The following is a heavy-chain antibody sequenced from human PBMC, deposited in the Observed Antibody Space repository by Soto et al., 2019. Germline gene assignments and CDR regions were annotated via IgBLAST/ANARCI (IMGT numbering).Heavy chain of an antibody. CDR2: FDGSVGHT. J-gene: IGHJ4*02. Sequence: GALRLSCAASGFSFSSYAVSWVRQAPGKGLEWVSVFDGSVGHTYYTNSVKGRFTISNDNSKNTLFLQMNSLKAEDTAVYFCAKRLQYDSGWPLHYWGQGTLVTVSS. V-gene: IGHV3-23*01. D-gene: IGHD6-19*01. CDR3: AKRLQYDSGWPLHY. CDR1: GFSFSSYA.